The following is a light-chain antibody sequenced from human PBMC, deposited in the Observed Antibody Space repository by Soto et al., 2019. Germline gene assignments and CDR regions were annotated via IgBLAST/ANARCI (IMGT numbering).Light chain of an antibody. J-gene: IGLJ1*01. CDR3: SSYTSSSTPYV. CDR1: SSDVGGYNY. V-gene: IGLV2-14*01. CDR2: EVS. Sequence: QSALTQPASVSGSPGQSITISCTGTSSDVGGYNYVSWYQQHPGKAPKLMIPEVSNRPSGLSNRFSGSKSGNTASLTISGLQAEDEADYYCSSYTSSSTPYVFGTGTKLTVL.